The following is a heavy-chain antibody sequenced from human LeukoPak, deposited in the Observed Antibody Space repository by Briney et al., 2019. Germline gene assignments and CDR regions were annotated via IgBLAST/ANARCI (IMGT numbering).Heavy chain of an antibody. CDR3: ARGRVYYDSSFYDY. CDR1: GGSISSSSYY. CDR2: IYYSGST. V-gene: IGHV4-39*07. Sequence: SETLSLTCTVSGGSISSSSYYWGWIRQPPGKGLEWIGSIYYSGSTYYNPSLKSRVTISVDTSKNQFSLKLSSVTAADTAVYYCARGRVYYDSSFYDYWGQGTLVTVSS. D-gene: IGHD3-22*01. J-gene: IGHJ4*02.